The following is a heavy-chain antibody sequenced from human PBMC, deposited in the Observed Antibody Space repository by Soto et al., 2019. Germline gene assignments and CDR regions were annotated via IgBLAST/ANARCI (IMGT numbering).Heavy chain of an antibody. CDR1: EFTFSNYA. J-gene: IGHJ4*02. Sequence: QVQLVESGGGAVQPGGSRRLSCAASEFTFSNYAMHWVRQAPGKGLQWLAVISYDGNNKYYADSVEGRVTISRDNSKKTVYLQMHSLRLEDTAVYYCARGPSYSDSYFDHWGQGTLVTVSS. CDR2: ISYDGNNK. CDR3: ARGPSYSDSYFDH. D-gene: IGHD4-17*01. V-gene: IGHV3-30*03.